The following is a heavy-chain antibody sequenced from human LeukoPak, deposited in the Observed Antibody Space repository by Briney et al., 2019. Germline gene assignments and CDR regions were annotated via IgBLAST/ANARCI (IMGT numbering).Heavy chain of an antibody. Sequence: VASVKVSCKASGYTFTGYYMHWVRQAPGQGLEWMGWINPDNGGTNYAQRFQGRVTMTRDTSISAAYMELSRLRSDDTAVYYRARDSDVEAMITMVRGGGFDPWGQGTLVTVSS. V-gene: IGHV1-2*02. CDR2: INPDNGGT. CDR1: GYTFTGYY. CDR3: ARDSDVEAMITMVRGGGFDP. D-gene: IGHD3-10*01. J-gene: IGHJ5*02.